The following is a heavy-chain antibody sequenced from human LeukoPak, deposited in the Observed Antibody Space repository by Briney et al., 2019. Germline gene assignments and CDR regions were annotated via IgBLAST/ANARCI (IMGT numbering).Heavy chain of an antibody. J-gene: IGHJ6*03. V-gene: IGHV4-4*07. Sequence: SETLSLTCTGSGGSINNHYWSWIRQPAGRRLEWIGRFYTSGSTNYNPSLKSRVTISVDTSKNQFSLKLSSVTAADTAVYYCARVHIVATIQLVRYYYYYYYMDVWGKGTTVTVSS. CDR2: FYTSGST. CDR3: ARVHIVATIQLVRYYYYYYYMDV. CDR1: GGSINNHY. D-gene: IGHD5-12*01.